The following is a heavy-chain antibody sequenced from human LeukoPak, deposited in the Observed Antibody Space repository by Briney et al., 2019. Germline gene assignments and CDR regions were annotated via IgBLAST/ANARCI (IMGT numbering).Heavy chain of an antibody. CDR3: ARGWEGYFDY. J-gene: IGHJ4*02. CDR1: GFTFSNYA. D-gene: IGHD6-19*01. Sequence: PGGSLRLSCAASGFTFSNYAMSWVRQAPGKGLEWVSGISGSDGTTYYADSVKGRFTISRDNSKNTLYLQMNGLRAEDTAVYYCARGWEGYFDYWGQGTLVTVSS. CDR2: ISGSDGTT. V-gene: IGHV3-23*01.